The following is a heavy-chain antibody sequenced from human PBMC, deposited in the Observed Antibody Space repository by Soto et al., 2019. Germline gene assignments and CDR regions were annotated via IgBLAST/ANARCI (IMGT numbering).Heavy chain of an antibody. CDR3: AREDYAEGYMDV. CDR1: GFTFSSYA. CDR2: ISSNGGST. D-gene: IGHD4-17*01. Sequence: GGSLRLSCAASGFTFSSYAMHWVRQAPGKGLEYVSAISSNGGSTYYANSVKGRFTISRDNSKNTLYLQMGSLRAGDMAVYYCAREDYAEGYMDVWGKGTTVTVSS. V-gene: IGHV3-64*01. J-gene: IGHJ6*03.